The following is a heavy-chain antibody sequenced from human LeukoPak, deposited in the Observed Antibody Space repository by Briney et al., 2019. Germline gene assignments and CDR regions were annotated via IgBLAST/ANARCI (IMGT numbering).Heavy chain of an antibody. Sequence: SETLSLTCTVPGGSVSSSSYYWGWIRQPPGKGLEWIASMYYSGTTYYNASLKSRVTMSVDSSKNQFSLKLTSVTAADTAVCYCASFAGLLGQYYFDYWGQGTLVTVSS. CDR1: GGSVSSSSYY. D-gene: IGHD1-26*01. CDR2: MYYSGTT. J-gene: IGHJ4*02. V-gene: IGHV4-39*01. CDR3: ASFAGLLGQYYFDY.